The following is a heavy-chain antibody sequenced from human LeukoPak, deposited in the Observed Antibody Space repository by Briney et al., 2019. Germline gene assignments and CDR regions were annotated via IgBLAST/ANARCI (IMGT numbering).Heavy chain of an antibody. CDR1: GFTFSSYW. V-gene: IGHV3-74*01. D-gene: IGHD3-3*01. CDR3: VWMSAPAG. J-gene: IGHJ4*02. Sequence: PGGSLRLSCAASGFTFSSYWMHWVRQAPGKGLVWVSGIKCDGSTTYYADSVKGRFTISRDNSKNTLYLQVNSLRAEDAAGYFCVWMSAPAGWGQGTLVTVSS. CDR2: IKCDGSTT.